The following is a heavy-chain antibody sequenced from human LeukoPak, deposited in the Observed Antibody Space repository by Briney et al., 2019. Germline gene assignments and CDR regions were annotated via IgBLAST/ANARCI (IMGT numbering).Heavy chain of an antibody. CDR1: GFTFSSYA. Sequence: GGSLRLSCAASGFTFSSYAMSWVRQAPGKGLEWVSAISGSGGSTYYADSVKGRFTISRDNAKNSLYLQMNSLRAEDTALYYCAKELTGSDAFDIWGQGTMVTVSS. V-gene: IGHV3-23*01. J-gene: IGHJ3*02. CDR3: AKELTGSDAFDI. CDR2: ISGSGGST.